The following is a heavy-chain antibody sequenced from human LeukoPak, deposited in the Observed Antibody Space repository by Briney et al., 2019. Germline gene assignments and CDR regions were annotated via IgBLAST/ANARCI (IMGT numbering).Heavy chain of an antibody. V-gene: IGHV1-69*05. CDR2: IIPIFATA. CDR3: ARDEGPYAFDI. CDR1: GGTFSSYA. J-gene: IGHJ3*02. Sequence: GASVKVSCKASGGTFSSYAISWVRQAPGQGLEWMGGIIPIFATANYAQKFQGRVTITTDESTYTAYMELSSLRSDDTAVYYCARDEGPYAFDIWGQGTVVTVSS.